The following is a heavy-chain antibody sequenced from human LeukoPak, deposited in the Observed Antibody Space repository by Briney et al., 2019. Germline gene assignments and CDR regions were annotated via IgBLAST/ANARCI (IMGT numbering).Heavy chain of an antibody. D-gene: IGHD4-17*01. Sequence: ASVKVSCKASGGTFSSYAISCVRHAPGQGLEWMGGIIPIFGTANYAQKFQGRVTITTHESTSTAYMELSSLRSEDTAVYYCASGDYGSTAVDYYYYMDVWGKGTTVTV. J-gene: IGHJ6*03. V-gene: IGHV1-69*05. CDR2: IIPIFGTA. CDR3: ASGDYGSTAVDYYYYMDV. CDR1: GGTFSSYA.